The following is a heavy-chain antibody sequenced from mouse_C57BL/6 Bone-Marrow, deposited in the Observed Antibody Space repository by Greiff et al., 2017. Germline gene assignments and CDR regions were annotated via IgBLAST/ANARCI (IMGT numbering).Heavy chain of an antibody. V-gene: IGHV5-12*01. Sequence: EVKLVESGGGLVQPGGSLKLSCAASGFTFSDYYMYWVRQTPEKRLEWVAYISNGGGSTYYPDTLKGRFTISRDNAKNTLYLQMSRLKSEDTAMYYCARGGRGYSFAYWGQGTTLTVSS. CDR3: ARGGRGYSFAY. J-gene: IGHJ2*01. CDR2: ISNGGGST. CDR1: GFTFSDYY.